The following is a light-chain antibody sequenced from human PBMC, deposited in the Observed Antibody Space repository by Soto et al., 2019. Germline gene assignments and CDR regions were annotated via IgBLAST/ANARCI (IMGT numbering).Light chain of an antibody. CDR2: DAS. V-gene: IGKV1-33*01. J-gene: IGKJ4*01. CDR1: QDVSAS. CDR3: QQSDNLPPT. Sequence: DLQMTQSPSSLSASVGDRVTITCQASQDVSASLNWYQQKPGRAPKLLIYDASNLETGVSSRFSGSGSATEFTFTISSLQAEDIALYYCQQSDNLPPTFGGGTKVEI.